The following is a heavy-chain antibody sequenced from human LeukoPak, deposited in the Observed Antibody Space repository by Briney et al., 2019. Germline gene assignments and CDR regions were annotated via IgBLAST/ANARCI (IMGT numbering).Heavy chain of an antibody. D-gene: IGHD1-14*01. J-gene: IGHJ4*02. CDR2: INPKTGGT. CDR3: ARATAENDH. Sequence: ASVKVSFKASVYTFTGYYMHWVRQAPGQGLEWMGWINPKTGGTSYAQKFQGRVTMTRDTSISTVNMELSRLTSDDTAVYYCARATAENDHWGQGTLVTVSS. V-gene: IGHV1-2*02. CDR1: VYTFTGYY.